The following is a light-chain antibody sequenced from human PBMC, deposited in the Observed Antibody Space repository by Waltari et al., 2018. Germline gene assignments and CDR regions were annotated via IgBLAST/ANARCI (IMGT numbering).Light chain of an antibody. V-gene: IGKV3-15*01. CDR2: SAS. Sequence: EMVMTQSPATLSVSPGERATLSCRASQSVNSNLAWYQQKPGKAPRLLIYSASTRATGVPARFSGSGSGTEFTLTISSLQSEDFAVYYCQQYKNWPQWTFGQGTKVDSK. CDR1: QSVNSN. J-gene: IGKJ1*01. CDR3: QQYKNWPQWT.